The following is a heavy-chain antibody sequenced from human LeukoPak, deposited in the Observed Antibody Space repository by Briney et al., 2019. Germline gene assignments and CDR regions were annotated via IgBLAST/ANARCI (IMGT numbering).Heavy chain of an antibody. CDR1: GFTFSNAW. V-gene: IGHV3-15*01. Sequence: PGGSLRLSCAASGFTFSNAWMSWVRQAPGKGLEWVGRIKSKTDGGTTDYAAPVKGRFTISRDNAKNSLYLQMNSLRAEDTAVYYCASLYYDSSGHTVDYWGQGTLVTVSS. D-gene: IGHD3-22*01. CDR3: ASLYYDSSGHTVDY. CDR2: IKSKTDGGTT. J-gene: IGHJ4*02.